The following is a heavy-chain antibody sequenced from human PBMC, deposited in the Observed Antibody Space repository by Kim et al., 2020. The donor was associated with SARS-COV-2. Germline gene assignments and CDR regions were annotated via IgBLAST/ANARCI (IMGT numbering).Heavy chain of an antibody. CDR3: AILAVAGSLYFDY. CDR1: GGTFSSYA. D-gene: IGHD6-19*01. Sequence: SVKVSCKASGGTFSSYAISWVRQAPGQGLEWMGGIIPIFGTANYAQKFQGRVTITADESTSTAYMELSSLRSEDTAVYYCAILAVAGSLYFDYWGQGTLVTVSS. J-gene: IGHJ4*02. V-gene: IGHV1-69*13. CDR2: IIPIFGTA.